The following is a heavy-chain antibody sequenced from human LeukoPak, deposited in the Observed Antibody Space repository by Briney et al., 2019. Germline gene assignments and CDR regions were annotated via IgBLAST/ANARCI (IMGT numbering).Heavy chain of an antibody. V-gene: IGHV3-23*01. J-gene: IGHJ3*02. CDR2: IGASGGVT. CDR1: GFSFSSYA. CDR3: AKDPRRTYYYDSSGQGGAFDI. D-gene: IGHD3-22*01. Sequence: PGGTLRLSCVASGFSFSSYAMNWVRQAPGKGLEWVSGIGASGGVTNYADSVKGRFTISRDNSKNTLYLQMNSLRAEDTAVYYCAKDPRRTYYYDSSGQGGAFDIWGQGTMVTVSS.